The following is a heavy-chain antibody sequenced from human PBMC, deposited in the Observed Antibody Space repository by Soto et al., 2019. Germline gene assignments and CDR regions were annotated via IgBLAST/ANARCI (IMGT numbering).Heavy chain of an antibody. CDR2: IHFTGRS. CDR1: GGSVSSDGYY. Sequence: QVQLQESGPGLVKPSQTLSLTCAVSGGSVSSDGYYWHWIRQHPGKGPEWIGYIHFTGRSYYKPSLQSRMTVSVDTSKNQVFLRLRSVTAADTAVYYCARDRWGYSIDYWGQGTLVTVSS. V-gene: IGHV4-31*11. D-gene: IGHD2-15*01. CDR3: ARDRWGYSIDY. J-gene: IGHJ4*02.